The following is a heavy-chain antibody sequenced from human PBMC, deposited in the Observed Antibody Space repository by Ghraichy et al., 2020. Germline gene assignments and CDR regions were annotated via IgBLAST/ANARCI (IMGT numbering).Heavy chain of an antibody. CDR2: IDHSGGT. J-gene: IGHJ4*02. D-gene: IGHD3-10*01. V-gene: IGHV4-34*01. CDR3: ARGGRGSDFDC. Sequence: SETLSLTCSVSGGGSFTAYYWTWIRQPPGKGLEWIGRIDHSGGTSYNPSLRSRVSMSVDTPRNQFSLKLTSVTAADTAVYYCARGGRGSDFDCWGQGTLVTVSS. CDR1: GGGSFTAYY.